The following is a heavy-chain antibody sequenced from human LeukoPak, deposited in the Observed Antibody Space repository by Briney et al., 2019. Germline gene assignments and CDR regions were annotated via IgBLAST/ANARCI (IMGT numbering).Heavy chain of an antibody. CDR1: GFTFSSYG. V-gene: IGHV3-7*01. CDR3: ARHSTGTDGYAFEY. CDR2: IKEDGSEE. J-gene: IGHJ4*02. Sequence: GRSLRLSCAASGFTFSSYGMHWVRQAPGKGLEWVGNIKEDGSEEHYVDSVKGRLTISRDNAKNSLFLQLNSLRAEDTAMHSCARHSTGTDGYAFEYWGQGTLVTVSS. D-gene: IGHD1-7*01.